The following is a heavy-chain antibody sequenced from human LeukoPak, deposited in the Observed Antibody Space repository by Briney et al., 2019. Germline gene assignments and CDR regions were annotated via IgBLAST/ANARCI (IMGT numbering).Heavy chain of an antibody. J-gene: IGHJ4*02. Sequence: SETLSLTCTVSGGSLSSSTWWNWVRQPPGKGLEWIGQIYHSATTNYNPSLKSRVSISVDESKNQFSLNLTSVTAADAAVYFCARHPNYYGSGWGQGIQVTVSS. V-gene: IGHV4-4*02. D-gene: IGHD3-10*01. CDR3: ARHPNYYGSG. CDR2: IYHSATT. CDR1: GGSLSSSTW.